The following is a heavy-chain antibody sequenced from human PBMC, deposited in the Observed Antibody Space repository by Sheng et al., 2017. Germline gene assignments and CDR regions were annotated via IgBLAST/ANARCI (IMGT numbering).Heavy chain of an antibody. CDR3: ARRKIVLMVYAILPSAFDI. CDR1: GGTFSSYA. CDR2: IIPILGIA. Sequence: QVQLVQSGAEVKKPGSSVKVSCKASGGTFSSYAISWVRQAPGQGLEWMGGIIPILGIANYAQKFQGRVTITADKSTSTAYMELSSLRSEDTAVYYCARRKIVLMVYAILPSAFDIWGQGTMVTVSS. V-gene: IGHV1-69*04. D-gene: IGHD2-8*01. J-gene: IGHJ3*02.